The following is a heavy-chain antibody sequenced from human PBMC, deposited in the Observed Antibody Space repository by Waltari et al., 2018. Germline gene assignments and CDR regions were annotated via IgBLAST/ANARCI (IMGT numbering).Heavy chain of an antibody. J-gene: IGHJ4*02. CDR2: INHSGST. Sequence: QVQLQQWGAGLLKPSETLSLTCAVYGGSFSGYSWSWIRQPPGKGLEWIGEINHSGSTNYNPSLKSRVTISVDTSKNQFSLKLSSVTAADTAVYYCASARVYDSSVYFDYWGQGTLVTVSS. V-gene: IGHV4-34*01. CDR1: GGSFSGYS. D-gene: IGHD3-22*01. CDR3: ASARVYDSSVYFDY.